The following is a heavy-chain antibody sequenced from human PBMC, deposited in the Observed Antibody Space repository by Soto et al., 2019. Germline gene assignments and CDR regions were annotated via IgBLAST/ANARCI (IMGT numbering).Heavy chain of an antibody. D-gene: IGHD6-19*01. Sequence: EVQLVESGGGLVQPGGSLRLSCAASGFTFSSYSMNWVRQAPGKGLEWVSYISSSSSTIYYADSVKGRFTISRDNAKNSLYLQMNSLRAEDTAVYYCATGGGWYYQPHEDYWGQGTLVTVSS. CDR2: ISSSSSTI. V-gene: IGHV3-48*01. CDR3: ATGGGWYYQPHEDY. J-gene: IGHJ4*02. CDR1: GFTFSSYS.